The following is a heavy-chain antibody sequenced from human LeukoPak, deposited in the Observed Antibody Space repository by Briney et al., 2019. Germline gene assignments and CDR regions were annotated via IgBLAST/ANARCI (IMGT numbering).Heavy chain of an antibody. D-gene: IGHD4-17*01. CDR2: ISSRADTI. CDR3: VSALDYGPLNPSHF. CDR1: GFTFISHE. V-gene: IGHV3-48*03. Sequence: PGGSLRLSCATSGFTFISHEMSWLRQAPGKGLQWIAYISSRADTIYYAESVKGRFTVSRDYSKDSLHLQMTSLRAEDTAVYYCVSALDYGPLNPSHFWAQGTRVAVSS. J-gene: IGHJ4*02.